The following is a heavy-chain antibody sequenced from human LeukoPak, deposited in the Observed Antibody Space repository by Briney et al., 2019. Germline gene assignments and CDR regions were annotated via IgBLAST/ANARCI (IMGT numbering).Heavy chain of an antibody. CDR3: AKPRGGYYFDY. V-gene: IGHV3-30-3*02. CDR2: ISYDGSNK. Sequence: GRSLRLSCAASGFTFSSYAMHWVRQAPGKGLEWVAVISYDGSNKYYADSVKGRFTISRDNSKNTLYLQMNSLRPEDTAVYYCAKPRGGYYFDYWGQGTLVTVSS. CDR1: GFTFSSYA. J-gene: IGHJ4*02. D-gene: IGHD3-3*01.